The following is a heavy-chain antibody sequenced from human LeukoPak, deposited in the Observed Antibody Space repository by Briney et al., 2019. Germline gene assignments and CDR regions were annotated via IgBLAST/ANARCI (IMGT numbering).Heavy chain of an antibody. CDR2: MSVNGVNK. V-gene: IGHV3-30-3*01. CDR1: GFSFSSYS. J-gene: IGHJ3*02. CDR3: VRESCSGGSCTYDPFDI. D-gene: IGHD2-15*01. Sequence: GGSLRLSCVASGFSFSSYSIHWVRRVPGKGLEWVAVMSVNGVNKYYADSVRGRFTVSRDTSKNTQFLQMNSLRFEDTAVYFCVRESCSGGSCTYDPFDIWGHGTMVTVST.